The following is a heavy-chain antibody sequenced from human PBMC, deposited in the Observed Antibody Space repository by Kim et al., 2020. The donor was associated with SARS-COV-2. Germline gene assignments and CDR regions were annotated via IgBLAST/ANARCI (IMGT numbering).Heavy chain of an antibody. CDR2: IYYSGST. J-gene: IGHJ6*03. CDR1: GGSISSGGYY. CDR3: ATQRGGSGWYDYYYYMDV. Sequence: SETLSLTCTVSGGSISSGGYYWSWIRQHPGKGLEWIGYIYYSGSTYYNPSLKSRVTISVDTSKNQFSLKLSSVTAADTAVYYCATQRGGSGWYDYYYYMDVWGKGTTVTVSS. V-gene: IGHV4-31*03. D-gene: IGHD6-19*01.